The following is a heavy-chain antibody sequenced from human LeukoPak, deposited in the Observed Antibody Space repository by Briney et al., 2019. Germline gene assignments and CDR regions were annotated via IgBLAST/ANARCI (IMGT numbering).Heavy chain of an antibody. Sequence: SETLSLTCAVYGGSFSGYYWSWIRQPPGKGLEWIGEINHSGSTNYNPSLKSRVTISVDTSKNQFSLKLSSVTAADTAVYYCARAQWGAGDYWGQGTLVTVSS. J-gene: IGHJ4*02. CDR3: ARAQWGAGDY. D-gene: IGHD1-26*01. V-gene: IGHV4-34*09. CDR1: GGSFSGYY. CDR2: INHSGST.